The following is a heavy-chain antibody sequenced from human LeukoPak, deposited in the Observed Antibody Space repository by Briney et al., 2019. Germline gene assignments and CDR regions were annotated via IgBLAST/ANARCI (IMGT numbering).Heavy chain of an antibody. CDR1: GFTFSSYG. V-gene: IGHV3-30*02. CDR3: AKEDNYDSSGYYLEYFQY. D-gene: IGHD3-22*01. J-gene: IGHJ1*01. Sequence: GGSLRLSCAASGFTFSSYGMHWVRQAPGKGLEWVAFIRYDGSNKYYADSVKGRFTISRDNSKDTLYLQMNTLRAEDTAVYYCAKEDNYDSSGYYLEYFQYWGQGTLVTVSS. CDR2: IRYDGSNK.